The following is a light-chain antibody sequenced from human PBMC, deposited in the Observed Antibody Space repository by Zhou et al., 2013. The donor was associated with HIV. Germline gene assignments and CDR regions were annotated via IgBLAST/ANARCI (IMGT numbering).Light chain of an antibody. J-gene: IGKJ2*01. CDR1: HSIGSW. CDR2: KAS. CDR3: QQYDSYPYN. Sequence: DIQMTQSPSTLSASVGDRVTIACRASHSIGSWLAWYQQKPGKAPKLLIYKASSLESGVPSRFSGSGSGTEFTLSISSLQPDDLATYYCQQYDSYPYNFGQGTKLEI. V-gene: IGKV1-5*03.